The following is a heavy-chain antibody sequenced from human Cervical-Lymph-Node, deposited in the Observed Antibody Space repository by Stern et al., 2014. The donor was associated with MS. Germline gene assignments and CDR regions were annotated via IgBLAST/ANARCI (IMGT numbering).Heavy chain of an antibody. CDR2: ISPHTGGA. CDR1: GYSFTDFN. V-gene: IGHV1-2*06. D-gene: IGHD6-13*01. Sequence: QVQLVQPGAEVKKPGASVKVSCKASGYSFTDFNTHWVRQAPGQGLEWMGLISPHTGGARYAEKFQGRVTMTRDTSITTAYMELDRLTSDDTAVYYCATHGGSSFQMDVWGQGTTVTVSS. J-gene: IGHJ6*02. CDR3: ATHGGSSFQMDV.